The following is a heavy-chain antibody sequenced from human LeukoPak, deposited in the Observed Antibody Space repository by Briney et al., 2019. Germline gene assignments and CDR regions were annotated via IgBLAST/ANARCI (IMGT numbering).Heavy chain of an antibody. D-gene: IGHD3-10*01. CDR2: INPNSGGT. CDR3: ARVARITMVRGNKGAFDI. J-gene: IGHJ3*02. Sequence: PGASVKVSCKASGYTFTGYYMHWVRQAPGQGLEWMGWINPNSGGTNYAQKFQGRVTMTRDTSISTAYMELSRLRSDDTAVYYCARVARITMVRGNKGAFDIWGQGTMVTVSS. CDR1: GYTFTGYY. V-gene: IGHV1-2*02.